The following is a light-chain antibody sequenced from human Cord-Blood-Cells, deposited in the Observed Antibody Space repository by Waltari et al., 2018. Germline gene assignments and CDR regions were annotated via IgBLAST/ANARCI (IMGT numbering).Light chain of an antibody. V-gene: IGKV1-5*03. Sequence: DIQMTQSPSTMSASVGDKVTLTCRASQSSSSWLAWYQQKPGKDPKLLSYKASSLESGVSSRFSGSGSGTECTLTISSLQPDDFATYYCQQYNSYSWTFGQGTKGEIK. CDR3: QQYNSYSWT. CDR2: KAS. J-gene: IGKJ1*01. CDR1: QSSSSW.